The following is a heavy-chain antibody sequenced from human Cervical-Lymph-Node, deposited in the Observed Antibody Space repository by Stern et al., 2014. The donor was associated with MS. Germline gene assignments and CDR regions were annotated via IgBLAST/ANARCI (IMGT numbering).Heavy chain of an antibody. D-gene: IGHD6-13*01. CDR1: GGTFSKFP. J-gene: IGHJ5*02. Sequence: QMQLVQSGAEVTKTGSSVKVSCKASGGTFSKFPSSWVRQAPGQGLEWMGGIFPVFGTPTYAQEFRGRVTITADVSTSTVYMELSSLRSDDTAVYYCALSSETSDRWYSLGYDLWGQGTLVTVSS. CDR3: ALSSETSDRWYSLGYDL. CDR2: IFPVFGTP. V-gene: IGHV1-69*01.